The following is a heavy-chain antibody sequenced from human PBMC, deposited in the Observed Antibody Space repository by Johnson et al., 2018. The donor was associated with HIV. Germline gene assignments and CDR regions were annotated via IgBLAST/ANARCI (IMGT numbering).Heavy chain of an antibody. CDR2: ISFDGSKK. V-gene: IGHV3-30*04. J-gene: IGHJ3*02. D-gene: IGHD6-6*01. Sequence: QVQLVESGGGVVRPGRSLRLSCAASGFIFSNYPMHWVRQAPGKGLEWVAVISFDGSKKYHADSVKGRFTISRDNSRNTVYLQMNSLRAEDTAVYYCASLSSSGAFDIWGQGTMVTVSS. CDR3: ASLSSSGAFDI. CDR1: GFIFSNYP.